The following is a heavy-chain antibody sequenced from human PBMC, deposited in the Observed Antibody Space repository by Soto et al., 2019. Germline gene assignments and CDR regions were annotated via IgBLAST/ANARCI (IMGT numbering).Heavy chain of an antibody. Sequence: GGSLRLSCTASGFTFGDYAMSWFRQAPGKGLEWVGFIRSKAYGGTTEYAASVKGRFTISRDDSKSIAYLQMNSLKTEDTAVYYCTRDPGYSGYDYGFDYWGQGTLVTVSS. V-gene: IGHV3-49*03. CDR2: IRSKAYGGTT. D-gene: IGHD5-12*01. CDR1: GFTFGDYA. CDR3: TRDPGYSGYDYGFDY. J-gene: IGHJ4*02.